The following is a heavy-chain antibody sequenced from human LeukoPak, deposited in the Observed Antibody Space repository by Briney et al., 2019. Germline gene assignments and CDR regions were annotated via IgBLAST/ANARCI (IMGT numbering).Heavy chain of an antibody. CDR3: VRSAFLTTEFYFDY. V-gene: IGHV3-9*01. CDR1: GFTFGDYA. CDR2: IGWNSGSI. D-gene: IGHD4-11*01. J-gene: IGHJ4*02. Sequence: GGSLRLSCAASGFTFGDYAMHWVRQAPGKGLEWVSRIGWNSGSIAYADSVKGRFTISRDNAKNSLYLQMNSLRPEDTAVYYCVRSAFLTTEFYFDYWGQGTLVTVSS.